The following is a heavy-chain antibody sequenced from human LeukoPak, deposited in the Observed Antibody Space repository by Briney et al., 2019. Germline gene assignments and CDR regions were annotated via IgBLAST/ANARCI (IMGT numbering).Heavy chain of an antibody. D-gene: IGHD5-24*01. V-gene: IGHV1-2*02. CDR1: GYTFTGYY. CDR2: INPNSGGT. Sequence: ASVEVSCKASGYTFTGYYMHWVRQAPGQGLEWMGWINPNSGGTNYAQKFQGRVTMTRDTSISTAYMELSRLRSDDTAVYYCARGIVEMATIDAFDIWGQGTMVTVSS. CDR3: ARGIVEMATIDAFDI. J-gene: IGHJ3*02.